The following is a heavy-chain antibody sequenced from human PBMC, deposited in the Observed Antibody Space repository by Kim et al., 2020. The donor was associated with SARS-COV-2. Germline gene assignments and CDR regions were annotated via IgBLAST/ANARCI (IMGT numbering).Heavy chain of an antibody. J-gene: IGHJ4*02. V-gene: IGHV3-74*01. Sequence: GGSLRLSCAASGFTFSTYWMDWVRQAPGKGPVWVSRIDNDASTTLYADSVKGRFTISRDNSKNTLFLQMTSLRADDTGVYYCARGPFWGQGTLVTVSS. CDR1: GFTFSTYW. CDR2: IDNDASTT. CDR3: ARGPF.